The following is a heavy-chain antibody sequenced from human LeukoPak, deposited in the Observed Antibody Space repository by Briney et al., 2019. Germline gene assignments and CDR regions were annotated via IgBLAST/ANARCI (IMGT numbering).Heavy chain of an antibody. CDR1: GFTFSSYA. V-gene: IGHV3-21*01. CDR3: ARSAGGNYFDY. D-gene: IGHD2-8*02. CDR2: ISSGTNYI. J-gene: IGHJ4*02. Sequence: PGGSLRLSCAASGFTFSSYAMSWVRQAPGKGLEWVSSISSGTNYIFQADSVKGRFTISKDSARNSLSLQMNSLRADDTAVYYCARSAGGNYFDYWDQGTLVTVSS.